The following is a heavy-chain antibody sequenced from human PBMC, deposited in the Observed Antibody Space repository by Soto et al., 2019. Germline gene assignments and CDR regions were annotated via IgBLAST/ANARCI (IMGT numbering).Heavy chain of an antibody. CDR1: GGSISSSSYY. Sequence: SETLSLTCTVSGGSISSSSYYWGWIRQPPGKGLEWIGSIYYSGSTYYNPSLKSRVTISVDTSKNQFSLKLSSVTAADTAVYYCARGSRNYGDYLDYWGQGTLVTVSS. J-gene: IGHJ4*02. CDR2: IYYSGST. CDR3: ARGSRNYGDYLDY. D-gene: IGHD4-17*01. V-gene: IGHV4-39*07.